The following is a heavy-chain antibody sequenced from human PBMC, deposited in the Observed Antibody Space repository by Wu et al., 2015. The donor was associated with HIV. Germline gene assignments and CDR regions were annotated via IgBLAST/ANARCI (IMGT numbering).Heavy chain of an antibody. CDR3: AKGSTTNRGSPVVPAATFDY. Sequence: QVQLVQSGAEVTKPGASVRVSCQTSGYSFTAHYIHWVRQAPGQGLEWMGWIRPDSGATNYAEKFEDRVTMTRDASISTAYMQLNRLRSEDTAMYYCAKGSTTNRGSPVVPAATFDYWGQGTLVTVSS. J-gene: IGHJ4*02. CDR2: IRPDSGAT. V-gene: IGHV1-2*02. D-gene: IGHD2-2*01. CDR1: GYSFTAHY.